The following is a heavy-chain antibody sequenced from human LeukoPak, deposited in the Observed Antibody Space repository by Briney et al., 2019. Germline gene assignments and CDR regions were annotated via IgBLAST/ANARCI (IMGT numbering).Heavy chain of an antibody. CDR2: TYYRSKWYN. D-gene: IGHD3-22*01. J-gene: IGHJ4*02. V-gene: IGHV6-1*01. CDR3: ARHDYYYDSRGDY. Sequence: SQTLSLTCAISGDSVSSNSAAWNWIRQSPSRGLEWLGRTYYRSKWYNDYAVSVKSRITINPDTSKNQFSLKLSSVTAADTAVYYCARHDYYYDSRGDYWGQGTLVTVSS. CDR1: GDSVSSNSAA.